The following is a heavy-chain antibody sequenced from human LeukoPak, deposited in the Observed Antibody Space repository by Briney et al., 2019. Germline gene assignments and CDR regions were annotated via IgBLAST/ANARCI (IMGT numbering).Heavy chain of an antibody. D-gene: IGHD3-3*01. CDR3: ARQGAVLRFLEWLSDPGFDY. CDR2: IYYSGST. V-gene: IGHV4-39*01. CDR1: GGTFSSYAIS. Sequence: SCKASGGTFSSYAISWVRQAPGQGLEWIGSIYYSGSTYYNPSLKSRVTISVDTSKNQFSLKLSSVTAADTAVYYCARQGAVLRFLEWLSDPGFDYWGQGTLVTVSS. J-gene: IGHJ4*02.